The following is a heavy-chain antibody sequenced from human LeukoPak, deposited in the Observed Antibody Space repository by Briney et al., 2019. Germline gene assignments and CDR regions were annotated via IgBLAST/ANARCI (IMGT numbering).Heavy chain of an antibody. CDR1: LGTFSSYA. CDR2: IIPIFGTA. V-gene: IGHV1-69*05. D-gene: IGHD4-17*01. Sequence: SVKVSCKASLGTFSSYAISWVRQAPGPGREWMGRIIPIFGTANYAQKFQARDTITTHESTSTAYMELSSLRSEDTAVYYCASGRGNGIDYGDYPYYYYYMDVWGKGTTVTVSS. J-gene: IGHJ6*03. CDR3: ASGRGNGIDYGDYPYYYYYMDV.